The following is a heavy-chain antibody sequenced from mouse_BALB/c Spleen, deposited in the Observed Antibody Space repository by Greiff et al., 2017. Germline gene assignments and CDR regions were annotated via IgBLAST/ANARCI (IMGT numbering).Heavy chain of an antibody. J-gene: IGHJ1*01. V-gene: IGHV1-9*01. D-gene: IGHD2-14*01. CDR2: ILPGSGST. CDR3: ARGGVWDRTGYFDV. Sequence: QVQLQQSGAELMKPGASVKISCKATGYTFSSYWIEWVKQRPGHGLEWIGEILPGSGSTNYNEKFKGKATFTADTSSNTAYMQLSSLTSEDSAIYYCARGGVWDRTGYFDVWGAGTTVTVSS. CDR1: GYTFSSYW.